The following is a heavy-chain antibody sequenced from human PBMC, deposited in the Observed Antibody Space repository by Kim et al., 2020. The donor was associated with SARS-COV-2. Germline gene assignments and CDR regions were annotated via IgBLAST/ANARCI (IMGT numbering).Heavy chain of an antibody. J-gene: IGHJ6*02. V-gene: IGHV3-23*03. Sequence: GGSLRLSCVASGFTFSRSAMSWVRQAPGKGLEWVSIVYTDGNTTFYVASVKGRFTISRDDSQNMVFLQMNSLRADDTAIYYCAKDGIWDGMDVWGQGTTVTVSS. D-gene: IGHD3-16*01. CDR2: VYTDGNTT. CDR3: AKDGIWDGMDV. CDR1: GFTFSRSA.